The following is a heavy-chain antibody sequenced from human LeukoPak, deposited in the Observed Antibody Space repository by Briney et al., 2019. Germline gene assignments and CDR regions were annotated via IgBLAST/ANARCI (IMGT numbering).Heavy chain of an antibody. CDR1: GFTFSSYS. D-gene: IGHD3-22*01. V-gene: IGHV3-21*01. J-gene: IGHJ4*01. CDR3: ARIRKEGDSSGYYYFDY. Sequence: GGSLRLSCAASGFTFSSYSMNWVRQAPGKGLEWVSSISSSSSYIYYADSVKGRFTISRDNAKNSLYLQMNSLRAEDTAVYYCARIRKEGDSSGYYYFDYWGQGTLVTVSS. CDR2: ISSSSSYI.